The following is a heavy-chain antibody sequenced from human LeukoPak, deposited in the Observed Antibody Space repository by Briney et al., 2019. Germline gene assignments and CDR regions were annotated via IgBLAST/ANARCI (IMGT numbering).Heavy chain of an antibody. Sequence: SETLSLTCTVSGGSISNYYWSWIRQPPEKGLEWIGYIYYSGSTNYNPSLKSRLTISVDTSKNQFSLKLSSVTGTEPGGYYCAGSYGDYITGAYAFDVWGQGTMVTVSS. V-gene: IGHV4-59*08. CDR3: AGSYGDYITGAYAFDV. CDR2: IYYSGST. D-gene: IGHD4-17*01. CDR1: GGSISNYY. J-gene: IGHJ3*01.